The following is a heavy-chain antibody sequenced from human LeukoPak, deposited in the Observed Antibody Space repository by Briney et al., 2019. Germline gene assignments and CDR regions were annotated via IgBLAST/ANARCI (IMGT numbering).Heavy chain of an antibody. CDR2: ISSSGSTI. Sequence: GGSLRLSCAASGFTFSSYEMNWVRQAPGKGLEWVSYISSSGSTIYYADSVKGRFTISRDNAKNSLYLQMNSLRAEDTAVYYCARDSSGATQDTDAFDIWGQGTMVTVSS. V-gene: IGHV3-48*03. D-gene: IGHD1-26*01. CDR1: GFTFSSYE. CDR3: ARDSSGATQDTDAFDI. J-gene: IGHJ3*02.